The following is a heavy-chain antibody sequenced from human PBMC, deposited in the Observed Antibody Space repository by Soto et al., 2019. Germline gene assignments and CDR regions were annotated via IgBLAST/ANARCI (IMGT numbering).Heavy chain of an antibody. Sequence: QVQLLESGPGLVKPSETLSLTCTIYGDSITSYFWSWIRQPPGKGLEWIGYIHYSGTTVYSPSLKSRVTMSIDTSENQFTLNLPSVTAADTAVYFCARDTGGYYLDSWGQGRLVTVSS. CDR3: ARDTGGYYLDS. CDR1: GDSITSYF. J-gene: IGHJ4*01. D-gene: IGHD7-27*01. CDR2: IHYSGTT. V-gene: IGHV4-59*01.